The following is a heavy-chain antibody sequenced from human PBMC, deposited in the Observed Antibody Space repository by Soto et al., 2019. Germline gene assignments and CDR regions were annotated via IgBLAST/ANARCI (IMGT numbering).Heavy chain of an antibody. Sequence: QVQLVQSGAEVKKPGSSAKVSWKASGGTLSSYAISWGRQAPGQGLEWVGGIIPISGTANYAQKFQGRVTITADESTSTAYMELSSLRSEDTAVYYCARSQGSSTSLEIYYYYYYGMDVWGQGTTVTVSS. CDR1: GGTLSSYA. CDR3: ARSQGSSTSLEIYYYYYYGMDV. CDR2: IIPISGTA. J-gene: IGHJ6*02. D-gene: IGHD2-2*01. V-gene: IGHV1-69*01.